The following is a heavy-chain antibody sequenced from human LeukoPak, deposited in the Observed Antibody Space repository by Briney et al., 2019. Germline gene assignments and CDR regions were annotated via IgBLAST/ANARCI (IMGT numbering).Heavy chain of an antibody. V-gene: IGHV3-21*04. CDR2: ISTSGPYI. D-gene: IGHD5-18*01. Sequence: GGSLRLSCAASGFTFRSFPLNWVRQAPGKGLEWVSSISTSGPYIYYADSVKGRFTISRDNAKNSLYLQMNSLRAEDTAVYYCARDPRGITALVDYFDYWGQGTLVTVSS. J-gene: IGHJ4*02. CDR1: GFTFRSFP. CDR3: ARDPRGITALVDYFDY.